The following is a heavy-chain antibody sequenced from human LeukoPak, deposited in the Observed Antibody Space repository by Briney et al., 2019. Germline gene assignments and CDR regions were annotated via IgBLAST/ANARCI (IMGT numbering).Heavy chain of an antibody. V-gene: IGHV7-4-1*02. J-gene: IGHJ4*02. CDR1: GYTLSSCA. D-gene: IGHD3-22*01. Sequence: ASVKVSCTASGYTLSSCAINWVRQAPGQGLEYMGWIDTKTGNPTYAQGFTGRFVFSLDTSVSTAYLQISSLKAEDTAVYYCAIHPSDSSGYFSYWGQGALVTVSS. CDR2: IDTKTGNP. CDR3: AIHPSDSSGYFSY.